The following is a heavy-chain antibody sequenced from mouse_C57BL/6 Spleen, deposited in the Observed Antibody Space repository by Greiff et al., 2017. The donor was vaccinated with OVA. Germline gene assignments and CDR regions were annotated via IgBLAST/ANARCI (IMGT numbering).Heavy chain of an antibody. V-gene: IGHV1-61*01. Sequence: QVQLQQPGAELVRPGSSVKLSCKASGYTFTSYWMDWVKQRPGQGLEWIGNIYPSDSETHYNQKFKDKATLTVDKSSSTAYMQLSSLTSEDSAVYYSARGGYYDSSQYFDVWGTGTTVTVSS. J-gene: IGHJ1*03. CDR2: IYPSDSET. D-gene: IGHD1-1*01. CDR1: GYTFTSYW. CDR3: ARGGYYDSSQYFDV.